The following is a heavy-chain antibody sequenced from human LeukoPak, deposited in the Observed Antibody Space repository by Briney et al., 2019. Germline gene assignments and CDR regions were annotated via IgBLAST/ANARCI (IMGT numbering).Heavy chain of an antibody. J-gene: IGHJ4*02. CDR2: ISAYNGNT. CDR1: GYTFTSYG. V-gene: IGHV1-18*01. D-gene: IGHD2-15*01. Sequence: ASVKVSCKASGYTFTSYGISWVRQAPGQGLEWMGWISAYNGNTNYAQKLQGRVTMTTDTSTSTAYMELRSLRSDDTAVYYCARGRQRYCSGGSCYDTYYFDYWGQGTLVTVSS. CDR3: ARGRQRYCSGGSCYDTYYFDY.